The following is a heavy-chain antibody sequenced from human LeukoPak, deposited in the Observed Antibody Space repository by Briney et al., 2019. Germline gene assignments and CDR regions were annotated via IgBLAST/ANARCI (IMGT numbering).Heavy chain of an antibody. J-gene: IGHJ3*02. CDR2: IYTSGST. CDR1: GGSISSYY. CDR3: ARASLLAAAGAFDI. V-gene: IGHV4-4*09. D-gene: IGHD6-13*01. Sequence: SETLSLTCTVSGGSISSYYWSWIRQPPGKGLEWIGYIYTSGSTNYNPSLKSRVTISVDTSKNQFSLKLSSVTAADTAVYYCARASLLAAAGAFDIWGQGTMVTVSS.